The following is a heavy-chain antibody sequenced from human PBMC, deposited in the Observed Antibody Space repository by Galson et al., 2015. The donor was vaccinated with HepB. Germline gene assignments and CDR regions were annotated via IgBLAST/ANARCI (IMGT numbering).Heavy chain of an antibody. Sequence: SLRLSCAASGFTFSSYWMHWVRQAPGKGLVWVSRINSDGSSTSYADSVKGRFTISRDNAKNTLYLQMNSLRAEDTAVYYCARVTIARKGPFDYWGQGTLVTVSS. J-gene: IGHJ4*02. CDR1: GFTFSSYW. CDR2: INSDGSST. V-gene: IGHV3-74*01. CDR3: ARVTIARKGPFDY.